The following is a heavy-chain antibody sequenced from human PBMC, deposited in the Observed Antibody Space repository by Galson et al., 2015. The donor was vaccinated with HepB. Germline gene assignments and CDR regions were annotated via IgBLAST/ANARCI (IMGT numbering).Heavy chain of an antibody. CDR3: TTELRDCSSTSCYPYYFDC. V-gene: IGHV3-15*01. J-gene: IGHJ4*02. Sequence: SLRLSCAASGFTFSGYSMNWVRQAPGKGLEWVGRIKSKADCGTTDYAAPVKGRFTISRDDSKNTLYLQMNSLKTEDTAVYYCTTELRDCSSTSCYPYYFDCWGQGTLVTVA. CDR2: IKSKADCGTT. CDR1: GFTFSGYS. D-gene: IGHD2-2*01.